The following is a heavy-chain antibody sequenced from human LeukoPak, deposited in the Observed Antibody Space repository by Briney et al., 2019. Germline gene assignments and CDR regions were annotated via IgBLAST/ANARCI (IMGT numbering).Heavy chain of an antibody. V-gene: IGHV1-46*01. J-gene: IGHJ4*02. D-gene: IGHD6-19*01. CDR2: INPSGGST. CDR3: ATHSGSGWYFDY. CDR1: GYTFTSYY. Sequence: GASVKVSCKASGYTFTSYYMHWVRQAPGQGLEWMGIINPSGGSTSYAQKFQGRVTMTRDTSTSTVYMELSSLRSEDTAVHYCATHSGSGWYFDYWGQGTLVTVSS.